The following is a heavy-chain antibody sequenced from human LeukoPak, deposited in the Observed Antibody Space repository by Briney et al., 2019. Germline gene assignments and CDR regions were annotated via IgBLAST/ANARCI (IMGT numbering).Heavy chain of an antibody. CDR2: IYQSGST. Sequence: SETLSLTCSVSGYSISSGYYWGWIRQTPGKELEWIGSIYQSGSTSYNPSLKSRVTMSVDTSKNQFSLRLSSVTAADTAVYSCARGLGVSAWRYYFDYWGQGTLVTVSS. V-gene: IGHV4-38-2*02. CDR3: ARGLGVSAWRYYFDY. J-gene: IGHJ4*02. CDR1: GYSISSGYY. D-gene: IGHD6-19*01.